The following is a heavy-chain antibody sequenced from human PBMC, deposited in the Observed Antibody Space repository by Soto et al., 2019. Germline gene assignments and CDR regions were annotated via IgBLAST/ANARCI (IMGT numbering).Heavy chain of an antibody. CDR1: GYTFTAYY. CDR2: INPKFGDT. Sequence: QVQLVQSGAEVKEPGDSVRVSCEASGYTFTAYYIHWVRRAPGQGLEWMGWINPKFGDTTYAQDCQGRVSMTRDLSLSTVYMELSRLTSDDTAIYYCARNMDYYYGRGSGNGHGVWGQGTTVTVFS. CDR3: ARNMDYYYGRGSGNGHGV. D-gene: IGHD3-10*02. J-gene: IGHJ6*02. V-gene: IGHV1-2*02.